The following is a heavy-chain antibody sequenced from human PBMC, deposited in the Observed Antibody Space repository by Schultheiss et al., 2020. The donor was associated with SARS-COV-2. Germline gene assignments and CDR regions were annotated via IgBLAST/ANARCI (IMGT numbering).Heavy chain of an antibody. CDR3: AKDDTVTTFHWDY. CDR2: ISGSGGST. CDR1: GFTFSSYW. J-gene: IGHJ4*02. D-gene: IGHD4-17*01. V-gene: IGHV3-23*01. Sequence: GGSLRLSCAASGFTFSSYWMSWVRQAPGKGLEWVSAISGSGGSTYYADSVKGRFTISRDNSKNTLYLQMNSLRAEDTAVYYCAKDDTVTTFHWDYWGQGTLVTVSS.